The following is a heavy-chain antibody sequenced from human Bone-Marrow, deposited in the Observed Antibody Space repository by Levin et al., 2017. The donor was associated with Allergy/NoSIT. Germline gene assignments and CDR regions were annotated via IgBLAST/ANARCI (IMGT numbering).Heavy chain of an antibody. D-gene: IGHD4-17*01. CDR2: MNLDGSEK. V-gene: IGHV3-7*02. CDR3: ARQTYHGDYSFDY. CDR1: GFTFSAYW. Sequence: PGGSLRLSCAASGFTFSAYWMGWVRQAPGRGLEWVANMNLDGSEKYYLGSVKGRFTISRNNAKNSLYLQMNSLRAEDTAVYYCARQTYHGDYSFDYWGQGTLVTVSS. J-gene: IGHJ4*02.